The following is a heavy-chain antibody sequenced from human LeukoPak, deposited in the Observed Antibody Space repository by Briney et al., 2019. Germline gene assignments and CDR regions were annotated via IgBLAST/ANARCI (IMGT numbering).Heavy chain of an antibody. CDR2: IDTDGSST. J-gene: IGHJ4*02. CDR3: ARDHSDPGLFFDY. CDR1: GFNLSNYW. D-gene: IGHD2-15*01. Sequence: GGSLRLSCAASGFNLSNYWMHWVRQVPGKGPVWVSRIDTDGSSTTYADSVKGRFTISRDNARNSLYLQMNSLRAEDTAVYYCARDHSDPGLFFDYWGQGTLVTVSS. V-gene: IGHV3-74*01.